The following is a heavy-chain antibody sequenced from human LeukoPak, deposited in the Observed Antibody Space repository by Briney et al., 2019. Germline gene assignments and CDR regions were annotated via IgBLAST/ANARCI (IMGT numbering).Heavy chain of an antibody. J-gene: IGHJ4*02. CDR1: GGSINVYY. V-gene: IGHV4-59*08. CDR2: VYYTGRT. D-gene: IGHD4-23*01. CDR3: ARLVRTPPTGLLFDT. Sequence: SETLSLTCSVSGGSINVYYWSWIRQPPGKGLEWIGYVYYTGRTKYNPSLESRVTISVDTSKTHFSLNLSSVTAADTAVYYCARLVRTPPTGLLFDTWGQGTLVTVSS.